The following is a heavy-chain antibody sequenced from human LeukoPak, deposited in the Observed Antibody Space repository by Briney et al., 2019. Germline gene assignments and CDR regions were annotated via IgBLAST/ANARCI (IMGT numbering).Heavy chain of an antibody. CDR1: GFTFSSYA. Sequence: GGSLRLSCAASGFTFSSYAMHWVRQAPGKGLEWVAVISYDGSNKYYADSVKGRFTISRDNSKNTLYLQMNSLRAEDTAVYYCARALGYCSGGSCYSAYYYYGMGVWGQGTTVTVSS. J-gene: IGHJ6*02. D-gene: IGHD2-15*01. CDR2: ISYDGSNK. V-gene: IGHV3-30*04. CDR3: ARALGYCSGGSCYSAYYYYGMGV.